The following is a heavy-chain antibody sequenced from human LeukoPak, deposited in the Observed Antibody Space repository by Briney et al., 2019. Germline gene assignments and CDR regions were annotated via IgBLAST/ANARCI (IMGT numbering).Heavy chain of an antibody. CDR1: GGSISGYY. D-gene: IGHD6-13*01. J-gene: IGHJ4*02. V-gene: IGHV4-59*01. Sequence: PSETLSLTCTVSGGSISGYYWSWFRQPPGMGLEWIGYIYYSGSTNYNPSLKSRVTMSVDTSKNQFSLKLSSVTAADTALYYCARVHLYSSSWYGIDYWGQGTLVTVSS. CDR3: ARVHLYSSSWYGIDY. CDR2: IYYSGST.